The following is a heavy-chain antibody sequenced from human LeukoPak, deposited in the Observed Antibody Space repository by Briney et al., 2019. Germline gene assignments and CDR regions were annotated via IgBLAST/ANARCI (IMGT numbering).Heavy chain of an antibody. V-gene: IGHV1-2*02. CDR1: GYSFTAYY. CDR2: INPNSGGT. CDR3: ASALYSNSGFDY. D-gene: IGHD6-6*01. J-gene: IGHJ4*02. Sequence: ASVKVSCKASGYSFTAYYIHWVRQAPGQGPEWMGWINPNSGGTKYAQRFQVRVTMTRDTSISTVYIEVSRLTSDDTAVYYCASALYSNSGFDYWGQGTLVTVSS.